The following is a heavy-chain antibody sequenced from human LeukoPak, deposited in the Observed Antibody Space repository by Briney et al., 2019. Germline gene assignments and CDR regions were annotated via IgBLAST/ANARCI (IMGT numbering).Heavy chain of an antibody. CDR1: GGSISSSSYY. CDR3: ARGGGWYNYYDY. J-gene: IGHJ4*02. D-gene: IGHD6-19*01. V-gene: IGHV4-39*07. CDR2: IYYSRST. Sequence: SETLSLTCTVSGGSISSSSYYWGWIRQPPGKGLGWIGSIYYSRSTYYNPSLKSRVTISVDTSKNQFSLKLSSVTAADTAVYYCARGGGWYNYYDYWGQGTLVTVSS.